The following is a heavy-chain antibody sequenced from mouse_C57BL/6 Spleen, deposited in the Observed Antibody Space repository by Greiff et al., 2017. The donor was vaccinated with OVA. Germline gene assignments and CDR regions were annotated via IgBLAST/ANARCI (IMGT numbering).Heavy chain of an antibody. CDR2: IYPGSGST. CDR3: ARRGGTDAMDY. D-gene: IGHD4-1*01. J-gene: IGHJ4*01. CDR1: GYTFTSYW. Sequence: QVQLQQSGAELVKPGASVKMSCKASGYTFTSYWITWVKQRPGQGLEWIGDIYPGSGSTNYNEKFKSKATLTVDTSSSTAYMQLSSLTSEDSAVYYCARRGGTDAMDYWGQGTSVTVSS. V-gene: IGHV1-55*01.